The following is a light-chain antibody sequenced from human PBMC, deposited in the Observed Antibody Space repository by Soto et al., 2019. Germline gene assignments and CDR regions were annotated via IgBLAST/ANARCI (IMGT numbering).Light chain of an antibody. CDR1: GSNSGAGYD. CDR3: QSYDSSMTAVA. V-gene: IGLV1-40*01. Sequence: QSVLTQPPSVSGAQGRGVTFSCLGGGSNSGAGYDVHWYRQLPGTAPKLLTYDNANRPSGVPDRFSGSKSDTSASLAITGLQAEDEADYYCQSYDSSMTAVAFGGGTKLTVL. J-gene: IGLJ2*01. CDR2: DNA.